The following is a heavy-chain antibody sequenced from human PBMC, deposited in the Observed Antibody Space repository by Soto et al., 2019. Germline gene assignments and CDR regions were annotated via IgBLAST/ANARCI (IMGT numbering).Heavy chain of an antibody. Sequence: EVQMLESGGDLAQSGGSLRLSCAGSGFTFSTYAMSWVRQAPGKGLEWVSGISASGGNTYYRDSVKGRFTISRDNSKNTLYLQMNSLRAEDTAVYFCALRKTGSFFDYWGQGTLVTVSS. J-gene: IGHJ4*02. CDR3: ALRKTGSFFDY. V-gene: IGHV3-23*01. CDR2: ISASGGNT. D-gene: IGHD1-26*01. CDR1: GFTFSTYA.